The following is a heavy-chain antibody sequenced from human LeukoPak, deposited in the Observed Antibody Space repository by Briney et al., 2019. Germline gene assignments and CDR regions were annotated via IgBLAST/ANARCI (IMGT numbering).Heavy chain of an antibody. Sequence: PGGSLRLSCAASGFTVSSNYMSWVRQAPGKGLVWVSRINSDGSSTSYADSVKGRFTISRDNAKNTLYLQMNSLRAEDTAVYYCASVGNVDTAMVKGGGYYNYGMDVWGQGTTVTVSS. J-gene: IGHJ6*02. CDR3: ASVGNVDTAMVKGGGYYNYGMDV. V-gene: IGHV3-74*01. CDR1: GFTVSSNY. D-gene: IGHD5-18*01. CDR2: INSDGSST.